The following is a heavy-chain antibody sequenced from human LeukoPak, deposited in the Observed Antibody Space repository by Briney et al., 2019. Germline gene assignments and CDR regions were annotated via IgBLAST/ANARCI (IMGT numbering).Heavy chain of an antibody. CDR2: ISFTGST. D-gene: IGHD1-26*01. CDR3: ARIPIWETNRSAFDS. J-gene: IGHJ5*01. Sequence: PSETLSLTCTVSGDSFSTNNYHWGWVRQPPGRGLEWIGSISFTGSTYYNPSLKSRVTISVDSSKNHFALILSSVTAADTAVYYCARIPIWETNRSAFDSWGHGALVAVSS. V-gene: IGHV4-39*02. CDR1: GDSFSTNNYH.